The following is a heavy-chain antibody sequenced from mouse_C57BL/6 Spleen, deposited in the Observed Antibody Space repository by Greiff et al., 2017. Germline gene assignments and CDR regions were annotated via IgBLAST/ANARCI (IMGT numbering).Heavy chain of an antibody. J-gene: IGHJ4*01. CDR3: ARHGNYDYDDAMDY. V-gene: IGHV1-52*01. CDR2: IDPSDSET. CDR1: GYTFTSYW. Sequence: VQLQQPGAELVRPGSSVKLSCKASGYTFTSYWMHWVKQRPIQGLEWIGNIDPSDSETHYNQKFKDKATLTVDKSSSTAYMQLSSLTSEDSAVYYCARHGNYDYDDAMDYWGQGTSVTVSS. D-gene: IGHD2-4*01.